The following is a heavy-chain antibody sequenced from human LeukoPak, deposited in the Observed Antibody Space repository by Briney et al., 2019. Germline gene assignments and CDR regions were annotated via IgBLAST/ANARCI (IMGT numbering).Heavy chain of an antibody. J-gene: IGHJ4*02. CDR1: GFTFSSYA. D-gene: IGHD3-22*01. CDR3: ARDYLNYYDSSGYYGY. CDR2: ISYDGSNK. Sequence: GRSLRLSCAASGFTFSSYAMHWVRQAPGKGLEWVAVISYDGSNKYYADSVKGRFTISRDNSKNTLYLQMNSLRAEDTAVYYCARDYLNYYDSSGYYGYWGQGTLVTVSS. V-gene: IGHV3-30*04.